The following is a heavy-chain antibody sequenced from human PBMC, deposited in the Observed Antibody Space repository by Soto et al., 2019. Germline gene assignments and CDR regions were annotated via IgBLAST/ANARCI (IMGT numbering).Heavy chain of an antibody. CDR2: IYYSGST. CDR1: GGSISSGDYY. J-gene: IGHJ4*02. Sequence: PSETLSLTCTVSGGSISSGDYYWSWIRQPPGKGLEWIGYIYYSGSTYYNPSLKSRVTISVDTSKNQFSLKLSSVTAADTAVYYCARVMLYGDSEVDYWGQGTLVTVSS. V-gene: IGHV4-30-4*01. D-gene: IGHD4-17*01. CDR3: ARVMLYGDSEVDY.